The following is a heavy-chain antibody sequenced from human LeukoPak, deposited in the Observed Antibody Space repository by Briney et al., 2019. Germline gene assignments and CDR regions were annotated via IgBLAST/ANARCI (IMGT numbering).Heavy chain of an antibody. CDR2: ISYDGSNK. CDR3: ARALPHFDY. V-gene: IGHV3-30*04. CDR1: GFTFSSYA. D-gene: IGHD3-10*01. Sequence: PGGSLRLSCAASGFTFSSYAMHWVRQAPGKGLEWVAVISYDGSNKYYADSVKGRFTISRDNSKNTLYLQMNSLRAEDTAVYYCARALPHFDYWGQGTLVTVSS. J-gene: IGHJ4*02.